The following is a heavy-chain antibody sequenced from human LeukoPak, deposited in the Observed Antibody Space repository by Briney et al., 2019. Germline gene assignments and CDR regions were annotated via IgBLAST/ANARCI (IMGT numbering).Heavy chain of an antibody. CDR2: IIPILGIA. Sequence: SVKVSCKASGGTFSNYGISWVRQAPGQGLEWMGRIIPILGIANYAQKFQGRVTITADKSTSTAYMELNSLRCEDMAVYYCAKVDYLHQPAAGDYWGQGTLVTVSS. V-gene: IGHV1-69*04. CDR1: GGTFSNYG. CDR3: AKVDYLHQPAAGDY. D-gene: IGHD2-2*01. J-gene: IGHJ4*02.